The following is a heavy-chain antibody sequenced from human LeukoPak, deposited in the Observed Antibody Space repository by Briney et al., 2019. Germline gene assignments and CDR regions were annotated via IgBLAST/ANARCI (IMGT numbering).Heavy chain of an antibody. V-gene: IGHV4-34*12. Sequence: SETLSLTCAVNGESFSGSYWSWIRQPPGEGLEWIGEIFHGGSTNYNPSLKRRVTISGDTSKNHFSLALNSVTAADAAVYYCASGRSRTVVRGTRFYYYGFDVWGKGTTVTVSS. CDR1: GESFSGSY. CDR3: ASGRSRTVVRGTRFYYYGFDV. D-gene: IGHD3-10*01. CDR2: IFHGGST. J-gene: IGHJ6*04.